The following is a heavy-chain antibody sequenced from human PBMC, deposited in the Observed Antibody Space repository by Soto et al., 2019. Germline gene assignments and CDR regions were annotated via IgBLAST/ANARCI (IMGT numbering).Heavy chain of an antibody. CDR2: ISAYNGNT. J-gene: IGHJ3*02. D-gene: IGHD3-3*01. Sequence: QVQLVQSGAEVKKPGASVKVSCKASGYTFTSYGISWVRQAPGQGLEWMGWISAYNGNTNYAQKLQGRVTMTTDTSTSTDYMELRSLRSDDTAVYYGARCITIFGVVPWDAFDIWGQGTMVTVSS. CDR1: GYTFTSYG. CDR3: ARCITIFGVVPWDAFDI. V-gene: IGHV1-18*01.